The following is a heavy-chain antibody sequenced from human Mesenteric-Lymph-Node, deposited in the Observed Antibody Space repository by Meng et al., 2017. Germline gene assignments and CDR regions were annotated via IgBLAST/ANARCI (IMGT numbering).Heavy chain of an antibody. V-gene: IGHV3-21*01. D-gene: IGHD2/OR15-2a*01. CDR2: ISSNGDYI. CDR1: GFTFSSYW. Sequence: GGSLRLSCAASGFTFSSYWMHWVRQAPGKGLEWVSSISSNGDYIYYEDSLKGRFSISRDNAKNSLYLEVYSLRAEDTALYYCARDDTQWSVPVYYFRHWGQGTLVTVSS. J-gene: IGHJ4*02. CDR3: ARDDTQWSVPVYYFRH.